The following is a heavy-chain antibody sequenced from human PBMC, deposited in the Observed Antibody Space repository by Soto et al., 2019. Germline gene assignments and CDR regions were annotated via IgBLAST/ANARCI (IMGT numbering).Heavy chain of an antibody. Sequence: GESLKISCQASGFHFPAYWIGWVRQKPGKGLEYMGLIYPGDSDTRYSPSFQGQVTISADKSISTAYLQWSSLKASDTAMYYCARSTARLQLWLDYWGQGTLVTVSS. J-gene: IGHJ4*02. D-gene: IGHD5-18*01. V-gene: IGHV5-51*01. CDR1: GFHFPAYW. CDR2: IYPGDSDT. CDR3: ARSTARLQLWLDY.